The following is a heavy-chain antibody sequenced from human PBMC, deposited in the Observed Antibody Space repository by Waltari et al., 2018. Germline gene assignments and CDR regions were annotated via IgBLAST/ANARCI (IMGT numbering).Heavy chain of an antibody. J-gene: IGHJ1*01. CDR2: IYYSGST. CDR3: ASLYSGGDCYSTEYFQH. CDR1: GGSISSSSYY. Sequence: QLQLQESGPGLVKPSETLSLTCTVSGGSISSSSYYWGWIRQPPGKGLEWIGSIYYSGSTYYNPSLKSRVTISVDTSKNQFSLKLSSVTAADTAVYYCASLYSGGDCYSTEYFQHWGQGTLVTVSS. D-gene: IGHD2-21*01. V-gene: IGHV4-39*01.